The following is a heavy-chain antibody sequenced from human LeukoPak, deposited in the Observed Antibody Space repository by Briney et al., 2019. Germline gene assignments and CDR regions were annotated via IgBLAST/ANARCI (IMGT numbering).Heavy chain of an antibody. CDR2: INPSDGST. V-gene: IGHV1-46*01. D-gene: IGHD3/OR15-3a*01. CDR3: ARGYPMDWNYFDY. J-gene: IGHJ4*02. Sequence: ASVKVSCKASEGTFSSYAITWVRQAPGQGLEWMGIINPSDGSTSSAQRFQGRVTMTRDTSTSTVYMELSSLRSEDTAVYYCARGYPMDWNYFDYWGQGMLVTVSS. CDR1: EGTFSSYA.